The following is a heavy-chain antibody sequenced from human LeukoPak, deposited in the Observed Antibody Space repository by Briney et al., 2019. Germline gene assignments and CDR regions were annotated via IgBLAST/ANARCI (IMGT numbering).Heavy chain of an antibody. Sequence: GSLRLSCAASGFTFSSYSMNWVRQAPGKGLEWVSYISGTSNTINYADSVKGRFTISGDNAKNSLYLQMNNLRAEDTAVYYCARDPEDIDYWGQGTLVTVSS. CDR2: ISGTSNTI. D-gene: IGHD2-15*01. V-gene: IGHV3-48*01. CDR3: ARDPEDIDY. CDR1: GFTFSSYS. J-gene: IGHJ4*02.